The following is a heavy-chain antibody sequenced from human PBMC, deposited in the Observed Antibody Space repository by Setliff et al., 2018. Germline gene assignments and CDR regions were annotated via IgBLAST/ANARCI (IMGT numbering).Heavy chain of an antibody. J-gene: IGHJ4*02. CDR2: IFYSGDT. V-gene: IGHV4-59*02. CDR3: ARDRTYYGSGTYTRWFDY. CDR1: GASVRSHY. Sequence: ETLSLTCTVSGASVRSHYWSWIRQPPGKGLEWIGFIFYSGDTKSNPSLKSRVTMSVDTSKNQFSLKLSSVTAADTAVYYCARDRTYYGSGTYTRWFDYWGQGTLVTVSS. D-gene: IGHD3-10*01.